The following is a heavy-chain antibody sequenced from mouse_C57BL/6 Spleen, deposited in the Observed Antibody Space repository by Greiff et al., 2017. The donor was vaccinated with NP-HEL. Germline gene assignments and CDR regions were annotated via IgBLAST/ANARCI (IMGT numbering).Heavy chain of an antibody. CDR2: ISYDGSN. J-gene: IGHJ3*01. CDR1: GYSITSGYY. D-gene: IGHD2-3*01. CDR3: ARDYDGYFFAY. Sequence: EVQLQESGPGLVKPSQSLSLTCSVTGYSITSGYYWNWIRQFPGNKLEWMGYISYDGSNNYNPSLKNRISITRDTSKNQFFLKLNSVTTEDTATYYCARDYDGYFFAYWGQGTLVTVSA. V-gene: IGHV3-6*01.